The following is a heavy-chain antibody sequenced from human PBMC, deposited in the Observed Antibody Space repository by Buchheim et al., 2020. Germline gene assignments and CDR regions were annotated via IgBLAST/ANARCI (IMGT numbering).Heavy chain of an antibody. CDR3: ARRQPSGSWFDP. CDR1: GFTVSSDS. CDR2: IYGGGAT. V-gene: IGHV3-66*01. Sequence: EVQLVESGGGLVQPGGSLRLSCAVSGFTVSSDSMSWVRQAPGKGLEWVSAIYGGGATYYTDSVKGRFNISRGSSKNTLYLQMNRLRVEDTAMYYCARRQPSGSWFDPWGQGTL. J-gene: IGHJ5*02. D-gene: IGHD3-22*01.